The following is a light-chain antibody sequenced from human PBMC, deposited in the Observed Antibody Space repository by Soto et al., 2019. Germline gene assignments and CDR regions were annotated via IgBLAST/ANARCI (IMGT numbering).Light chain of an antibody. CDR3: QQYGNSPRT. CDR2: GAS. V-gene: IGKV3-20*01. Sequence: EIVLTQSPGTLSLSPGERATLSCRASQSVASSYLAWYRQRPGQPPRLLIYGASSRATGIPDRFSGSGSGTDFTLTISRLEPEDFAGYYCQQYGNSPRTFGQGTKVEIK. J-gene: IGKJ1*01. CDR1: QSVASSY.